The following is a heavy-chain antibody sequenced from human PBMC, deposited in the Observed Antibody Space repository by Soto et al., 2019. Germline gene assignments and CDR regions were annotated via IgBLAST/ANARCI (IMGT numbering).Heavy chain of an antibody. CDR2: IDSYSNFI. Sequence: PGGSLRLSCAASGFTFSRYSMNWVRQAPGKGLEWVSSIDSYSNFIYYADSVKGRFIISRDNARNSLFLQMSSLRAEDTAVYYCARGDYYDRRFDSWGQGTLVTVSS. J-gene: IGHJ4*02. CDR3: ARGDYYDRRFDS. D-gene: IGHD3-22*01. V-gene: IGHV3-21*04. CDR1: GFTFSRYS.